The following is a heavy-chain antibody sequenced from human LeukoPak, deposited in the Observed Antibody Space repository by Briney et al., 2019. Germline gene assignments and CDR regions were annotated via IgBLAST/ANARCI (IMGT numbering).Heavy chain of an antibody. CDR1: GGSISSSSYY. CDR2: IYYSGST. V-gene: IGHV4-39*01. D-gene: IGHD6-19*01. J-gene: IGHJ6*03. Sequence: SETLSLTCTVSGGSISSSSYYWGWIRQPPGKGLEWIGSIYYSGSTYYNPSLKSRVTISVDTSKNQFSLKLSSVTAADTAVYYCAGLAVAGIPYYYYYYMDVWGKGTTVTVSS. CDR3: AGLAVAGIPYYYYYYMDV.